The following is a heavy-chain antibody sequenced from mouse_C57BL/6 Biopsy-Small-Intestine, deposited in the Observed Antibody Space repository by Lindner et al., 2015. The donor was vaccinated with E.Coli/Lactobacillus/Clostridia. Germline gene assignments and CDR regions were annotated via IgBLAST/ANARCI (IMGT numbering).Heavy chain of an antibody. J-gene: IGHJ4*01. CDR2: INPSSGYT. CDR3: ATGLYAMDY. V-gene: IGHV1-7*01. Sequence: VQLQESGAELAKPGASVKLSCKASGYTFTSYWMHWVKQRPGQGLEWIGHINPSSGYTKYNQKFKDKATLTADKSSSTAYMQLSGLTYEDSAVYYCATGLYAMDYWGQGTSVTVSS. CDR1: GYTFTSYW.